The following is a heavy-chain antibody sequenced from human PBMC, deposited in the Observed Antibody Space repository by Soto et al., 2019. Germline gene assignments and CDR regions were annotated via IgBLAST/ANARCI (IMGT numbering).Heavy chain of an antibody. J-gene: IGHJ4*02. CDR2: IYYSGST. V-gene: IGHV4-61*01. Sequence: QVQLQESGPGLVKPSETLSLTCTVSGGSVSSGSYYWSWIRQPPGKGLEWIGYIYYSGSTNYNPSLKTLVTISVDTSKNQFSPKLSSVTAADTAVYYCARTTYYYDSSGYLDYWGQGTLVTVSS. CDR1: GGSVSSGSYY. CDR3: ARTTYYYDSSGYLDY. D-gene: IGHD3-22*01.